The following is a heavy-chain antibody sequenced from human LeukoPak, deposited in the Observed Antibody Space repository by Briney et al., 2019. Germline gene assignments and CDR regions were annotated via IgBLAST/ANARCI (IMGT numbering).Heavy chain of an antibody. D-gene: IGHD5-12*01. CDR3: ARVRPRRYSGYDPAFDI. J-gene: IGHJ3*02. Sequence: SETLSLTCTVSGGSISRYYWSWLRQPPGKGLEWIGYIYYSGSTNYNPSLKSRVTISVDTSKNQSSLKLSSVTAADTAVYYCARVRPRRYSGYDPAFDIWGQGTMVTVSS. CDR2: IYYSGST. V-gene: IGHV4-59*01. CDR1: GGSISRYY.